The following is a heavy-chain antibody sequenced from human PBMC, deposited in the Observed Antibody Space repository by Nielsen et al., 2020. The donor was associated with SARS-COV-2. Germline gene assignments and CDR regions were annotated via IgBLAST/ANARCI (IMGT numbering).Heavy chain of an antibody. J-gene: IGHJ6*03. CDR1: GGSLTEHD. CDR2: ILHSGFT. Sequence: GSLRLSCAISGGSLTEHDWNWIRQPPGRGLEWLGEILHSGFTNNNPSLTTRLIISSDKSKNQFSLRLRSVTAADTAIYYCARGGVLRYYYYYYYMDVWGKGTTVTVSS. V-gene: IGHV4-34*01. D-gene: IGHD4-17*01. CDR3: ARGGVLRYYYYYYYMDV.